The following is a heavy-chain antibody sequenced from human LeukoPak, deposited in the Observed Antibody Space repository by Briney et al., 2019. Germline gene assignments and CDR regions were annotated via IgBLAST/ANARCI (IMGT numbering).Heavy chain of an antibody. CDR1: GFTFSSYG. V-gene: IGHV3-33*01. CDR2: IWYDGSNK. D-gene: IGHD4-17*01. CDR3: ARDGQDDYGDYGPLDY. J-gene: IGHJ4*02. Sequence: GRSLRLSCAASGFTFSSYGMHWVRQAPGKGLECVAVIWYDGSNKYYADSVKGRFTISRDNSKNTLYLQMNSLRAEDTAVYYCARDGQDDYGDYGPLDYWGQGTLVTVSS.